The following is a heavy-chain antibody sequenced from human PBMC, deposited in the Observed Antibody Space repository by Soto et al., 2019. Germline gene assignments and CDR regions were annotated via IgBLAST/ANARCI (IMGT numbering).Heavy chain of an antibody. CDR1: GYSFTSYW. D-gene: IGHD3-22*01. Sequence: GESLKISCKGSGYSFTSYWIYWVRQMPGKGLEWMGRIDPSDSYTNYNPSFQGHVTFSIDKSITTAYLQWSSLKASDTAMYYCARSPYYSDSTGYFQHWGQGTLVTVSS. CDR3: ARSPYYSDSTGYFQH. V-gene: IGHV5-10-1*01. J-gene: IGHJ1*01. CDR2: IDPSDSYT.